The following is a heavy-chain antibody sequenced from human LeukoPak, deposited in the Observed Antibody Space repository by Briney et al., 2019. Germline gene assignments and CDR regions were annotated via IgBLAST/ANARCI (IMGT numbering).Heavy chain of an antibody. CDR1: GFTFSSDA. J-gene: IGHJ4*02. V-gene: IGHV3-30-3*01. CDR3: ARSNPGDYTLHLIDS. CDR2: ISHDGNNK. Sequence: GGSLILSCAASGFTFSSDAMHWVRQAPGKGLEWVAVISHDGNNKYYADSVKGRFSISRDNSRSTLYLQMNSLRPEDTAVYYCARSNPGDYTLHLIDSWGQGTLVTVSS. D-gene: IGHD4-17*01.